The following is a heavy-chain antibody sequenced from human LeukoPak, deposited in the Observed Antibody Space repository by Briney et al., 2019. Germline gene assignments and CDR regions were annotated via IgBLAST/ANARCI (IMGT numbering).Heavy chain of an antibody. CDR3: ARVDTYYYDSSGYGDDAFDI. D-gene: IGHD3-22*01. CDR1: GGSISSGNYH. J-gene: IGHJ3*02. Sequence: SETLSLTCTVSGGSISSGNYHWIWIRQPAGKGLEWIGRIYSSGNTNYNPSLKSRVSISIDTSKNQFSLRLSSVTAADTAVYYCARVDTYYYDSSGYGDDAFDIWGQGTMVTVSS. V-gene: IGHV4-61*02. CDR2: IYSSGNT.